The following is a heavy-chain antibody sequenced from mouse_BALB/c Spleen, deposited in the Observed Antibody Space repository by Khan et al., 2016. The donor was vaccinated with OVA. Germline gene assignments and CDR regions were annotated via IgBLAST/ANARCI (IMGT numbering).Heavy chain of an antibody. V-gene: IGHV1-4*01. D-gene: IGHD2-14*01. J-gene: IGHJ3*01. CDR3: VRDGAYHRNDGWFAY. Sequence: QVQLQQSGAELARPGASVKMSCKASGYTFTNYTIHWIKKRPGQGLEWIGYINPSNGYTNYNQKFKDKATLTTDKSSTTAYLQLSSLTSDDSAVXNCVRDGAYHRNDGWFAYWGPGTLVTVSA. CDR1: GYTFTNYT. CDR2: INPSNGYT.